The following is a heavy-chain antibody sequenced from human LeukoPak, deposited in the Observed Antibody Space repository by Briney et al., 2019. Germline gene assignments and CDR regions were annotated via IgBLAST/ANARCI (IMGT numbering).Heavy chain of an antibody. D-gene: IGHD6-25*01. CDR1: GGSISGYY. J-gene: IGHJ5*02. CDR2: MSTSGNS. V-gene: IGHV4-4*07. Sequence: PSETLSLTCTVAGGSISGYYWSWIRQPAGKGLEWIGRMSTSGNSNYIPSLVSRVPMSVDTSKNQFSLNLSSVTAADTAVYYCARESGSMRWFDPWGQGTLVTVSS. CDR3: ARESGSMRWFDP.